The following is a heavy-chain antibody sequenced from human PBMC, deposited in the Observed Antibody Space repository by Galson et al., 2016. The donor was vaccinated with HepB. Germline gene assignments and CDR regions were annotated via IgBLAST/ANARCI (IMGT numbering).Heavy chain of an antibody. Sequence: ETLSLTCSVYSGSFSDFYWSWIRQPPGKGLEWIGEINHSGSTHHNTPLKGRVAISVDTSKNQFSLKLNSVTAADTAMYYCARVVWDGDFGEYFQLWGRGTLVTVSS. CDR3: ARVVWDGDFGEYFQL. CDR2: INHSGST. V-gene: IGHV4-34*01. J-gene: IGHJ1*01. CDR1: SGSFSDFY. D-gene: IGHD4-17*01.